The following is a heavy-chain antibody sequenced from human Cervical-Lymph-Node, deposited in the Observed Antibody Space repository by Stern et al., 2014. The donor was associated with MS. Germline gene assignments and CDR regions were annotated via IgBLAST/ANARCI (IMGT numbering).Heavy chain of an antibody. CDR2: ISYDGSNK. D-gene: IGHD4-17*01. CDR1: GFTFSRYA. CDR3: ARESYGDLYFDY. J-gene: IGHJ4*02. Sequence: VQLVESGGGVVQPGRSLRLSCAASGFTFSRYAMHWVRQAPGKGLEWVAVISYDGSNKYYADSVKGRFTISRDNSKNTLYLQMNSLRAEDTAVYYCARESYGDLYFDYWGQGTLVTVSS. V-gene: IGHV3-30*04.